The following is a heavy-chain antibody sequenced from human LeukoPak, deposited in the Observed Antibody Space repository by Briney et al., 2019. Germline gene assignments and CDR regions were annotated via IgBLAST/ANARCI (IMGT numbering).Heavy chain of an antibody. CDR3: AKTDKFGSGYLDY. Sequence: GGSLRLSCAASGFTFSSHGMNWVRQAPGKGLEWVSGISSGGGSTYYADSVKGRFTISRDNSKNTLYLQMNSLRGEDTAVYYCAKTDKFGSGYLDYWGQGTLVTVSS. CDR2: ISSGGGST. J-gene: IGHJ4*02. CDR1: GFTFSSHG. D-gene: IGHD3-22*01. V-gene: IGHV3-23*01.